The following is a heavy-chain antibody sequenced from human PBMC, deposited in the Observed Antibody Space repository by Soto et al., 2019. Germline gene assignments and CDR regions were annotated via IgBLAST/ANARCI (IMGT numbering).Heavy chain of an antibody. Sequence: GGSLRLSCAASGFTFRNFGMHWVRQAPGKGLEWVAAILYDGRNTDYADSVKGRFTISRDNSKTTLYLEMNSLRAEDTAVYHCAKSRDGYSFYYFYGMDVWGQGTTVTVSS. CDR1: GFTFRNFG. D-gene: IGHD4-4*01. J-gene: IGHJ6*02. V-gene: IGHV3-30*18. CDR2: ILYDGRNT. CDR3: AKSRDGYSFYYFYGMDV.